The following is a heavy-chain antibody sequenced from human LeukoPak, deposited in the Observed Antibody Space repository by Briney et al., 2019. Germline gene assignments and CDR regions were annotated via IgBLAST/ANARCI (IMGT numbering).Heavy chain of an antibody. J-gene: IGHJ4*02. Sequence: SVKVSCKSSGGTFSSYAISWVRQAPGQGLEWMGGIIPIFGTANYAQKFQGRVTLAADESTSTAYMELSSLRSEDTAVYYCARDLVRGAPSSGYYLFFDYWGQGTLVTVSS. CDR1: GGTFSSYA. V-gene: IGHV1-69*13. CDR2: IIPIFGTA. D-gene: IGHD3-22*01. CDR3: ARDLVRGAPSSGYYLFFDY.